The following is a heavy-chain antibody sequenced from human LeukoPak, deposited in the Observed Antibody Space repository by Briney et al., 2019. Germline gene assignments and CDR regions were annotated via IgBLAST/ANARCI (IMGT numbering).Heavy chain of an antibody. Sequence: GGSLRLSCAASGFTFSSYSMNWVRQAPGKGREWVSYISSSSSTIYYADSVKGRFTISRDNAKNSLYLQMNSLRAEDTAVYYCARDLRGYSGYVFDYWGQGTLVTVSS. CDR2: ISSSSSTI. V-gene: IGHV3-48*04. J-gene: IGHJ4*02. CDR1: GFTFSSYS. D-gene: IGHD5-12*01. CDR3: ARDLRGYSGYVFDY.